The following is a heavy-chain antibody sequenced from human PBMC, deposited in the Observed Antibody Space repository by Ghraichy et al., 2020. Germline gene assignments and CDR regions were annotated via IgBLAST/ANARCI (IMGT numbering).Heavy chain of an antibody. D-gene: IGHD3-9*01. Sequence: GESLNISCKGSGYNFANYWLGWVRQMPGKGLEWMGIIFPGDSDTKYSPSFEGRVTISADKSIATAYLILSSLRASDSGMYYCARTGYDVLTGTNAFDIWGQGTKVTVSS. CDR2: IFPGDSDT. V-gene: IGHV5-51*01. CDR3: ARTGYDVLTGTNAFDI. CDR1: GYNFANYW. J-gene: IGHJ3*02.